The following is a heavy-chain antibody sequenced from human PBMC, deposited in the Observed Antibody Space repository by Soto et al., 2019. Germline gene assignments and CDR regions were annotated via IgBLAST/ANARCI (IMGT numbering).Heavy chain of an antibody. D-gene: IGHD3-9*01. Sequence: QVQLQESGPGLVKPSETLSLTCTVSGVSITPYFWSWIRQPAGQAPEWVGHIYAGGRTTYNPSLKSQGTMFVSQAQVSLRLTSVTAADTAVYYCARHFDVDPSLDQYYFDLWGRGALVTVSS. J-gene: IGHJ2*01. CDR1: GVSITPYF. CDR3: ARHFDVDPSLDQYYFDL. CDR2: IYAGGRT. V-gene: IGHV4-4*07.